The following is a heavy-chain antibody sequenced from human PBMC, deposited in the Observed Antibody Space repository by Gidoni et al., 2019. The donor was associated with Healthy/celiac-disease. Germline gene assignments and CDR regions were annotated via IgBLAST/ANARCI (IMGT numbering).Heavy chain of an antibody. J-gene: IGHJ4*02. CDR1: GFTFSSYA. CDR3: AKASPYGSGSYFFIFGY. V-gene: IGHV3-23*04. D-gene: IGHD3-10*01. CDR2: IRGSGGST. Sequence: EVQLVESGGGLVQPGGSLRLSCAASGFTFSSYAMSWVRQAPGKGLEWVSAIRGSGGSTYYADSVKGRFTISRDNSKNTLYLQMNSLRAEDTAVYYCAKASPYGSGSYFFIFGYWGQGTLVTVSS.